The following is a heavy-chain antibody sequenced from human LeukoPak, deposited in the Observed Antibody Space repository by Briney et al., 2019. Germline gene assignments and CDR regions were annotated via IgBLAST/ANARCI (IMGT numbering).Heavy chain of an antibody. CDR3: AREDGYSSSPGRTFFDY. D-gene: IGHD6-13*01. V-gene: IGHV3-30-3*01. CDR2: ISYDGSNK. Sequence: GGSLRLSCAASGFTFSSYAMHWVRQAPGKGLEWVAVISYDGSNKYYADSVKGRFTISRDNAKNSLYLQMNSLRAEDTAVYYCAREDGYSSSPGRTFFDYWGQGTLVTVSS. J-gene: IGHJ4*02. CDR1: GFTFSSYA.